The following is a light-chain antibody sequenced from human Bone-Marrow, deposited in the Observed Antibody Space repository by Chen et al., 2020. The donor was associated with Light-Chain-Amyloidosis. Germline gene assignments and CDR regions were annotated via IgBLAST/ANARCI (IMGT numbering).Light chain of an antibody. V-gene: IGLV1-51*01. J-gene: IGLJ3*02. CDR1: SSNICKNY. CDR3: GAWDISLSGRV. CDR2: DSN. Sequence: QSALTQPPSLSAAPGQNVTISCSGSSSNICKNYVSWYQQLPGTAPKRLNYDSNTRPSGIPDRFSGTQSRTSAALGITGLQTGDEADYYCGAWDISLSGRVFGGGTRLTVL.